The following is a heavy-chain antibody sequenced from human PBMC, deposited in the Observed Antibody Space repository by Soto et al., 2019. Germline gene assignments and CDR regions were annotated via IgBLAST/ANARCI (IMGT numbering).Heavy chain of an antibody. CDR2: IYYSGST. V-gene: IGHV4-31*03. J-gene: IGHJ4*02. Sequence: QVQLQESGPGLVKPSQTLSLTCTVSGGSISSGGYYWSWIRQHPGKGLEWIGYIYYSGSTYYNPSLRSRVTISADTSKNQFSLKLSSVTAADTAVYYCARVVGFGVVPDYWGQGTLVTVSS. CDR3: ARVVGFGVVPDY. D-gene: IGHD3-3*01. CDR1: GGSISSGGYY.